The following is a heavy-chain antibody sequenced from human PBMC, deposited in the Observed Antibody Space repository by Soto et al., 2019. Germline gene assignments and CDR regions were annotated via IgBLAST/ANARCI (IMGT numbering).Heavy chain of an antibody. Sequence: GGSLRLSCAASGFTFSSYAMSWVRQAPGKGLEWVSAVIGSGGSTYYADSVKGQFTITRDNSKNTLKLQMNSLRAEDTAVYYCAKPNYDFWSGPINWFDPWGQGTLVTVSS. CDR3: AKPNYDFWSGPINWFDP. J-gene: IGHJ5*02. CDR1: GFTFSSYA. V-gene: IGHV3-23*01. D-gene: IGHD3-3*01. CDR2: VIGSGGST.